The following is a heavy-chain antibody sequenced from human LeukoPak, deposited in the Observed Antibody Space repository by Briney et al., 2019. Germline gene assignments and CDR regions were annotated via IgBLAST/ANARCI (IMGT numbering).Heavy chain of an antibody. CDR2: ISYDGSNK. J-gene: IGHJ4*02. D-gene: IGHD6-13*01. V-gene: IGHV3-30-3*01. CDR1: GFTFSSYA. CDR3: ARDHTQQYYFDY. Sequence: GGSLRLSCAASGFTFSSYAMHWVRQAPGKGLEWVAVISYDGSNKYYADSVKGRFTISRDNSKNTLYLQMNSLRAEDTAVYYCARDHTQQYYFDYWGQGTLVTVSS.